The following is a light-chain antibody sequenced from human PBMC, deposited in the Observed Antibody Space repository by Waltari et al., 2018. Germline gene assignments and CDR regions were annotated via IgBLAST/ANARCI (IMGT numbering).Light chain of an antibody. J-gene: IGLJ2*01. CDR1: SSNLGTNT. CDR3: AAWDDTLNAVL. V-gene: IGLV1-44*01. CDR2: SDD. Sequence: QSVVTQPPSVSGTPGQRVTVPCSGSSSNLGTNTVNWYRQLPGTAPQLLIYSDDLRPSGVPDRFSASKSGTSASLAISGLHSEDEAEYYCAAWDDTLNAVLFGGGTKLTVL.